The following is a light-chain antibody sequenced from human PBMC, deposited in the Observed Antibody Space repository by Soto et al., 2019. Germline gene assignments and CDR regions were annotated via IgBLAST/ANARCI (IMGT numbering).Light chain of an antibody. Sequence: SYELTQPPSVSVAPGKTASVAFGGSTIGRKSVHWYQKKSGQAPVLVMYYDSDRPSGIPERFSGSNSGNKATLTISRVEAGDEADYDYHVWDISGGHVVFGGGTKLTVL. CDR2: YDS. CDR3: HVWDISGGHVV. CDR1: TIGRKS. J-gene: IGLJ3*02. V-gene: IGLV3-21*01.